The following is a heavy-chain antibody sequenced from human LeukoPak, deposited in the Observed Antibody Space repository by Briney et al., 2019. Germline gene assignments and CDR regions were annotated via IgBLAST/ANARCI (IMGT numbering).Heavy chain of an antibody. CDR3: AKLIVVVPAPRDGMDV. Sequence: GGSLRLSCAASGSTFSSYGMHWVRQAPGKGLEWVAVISYDGSNKYYADSVKGRFTISRDNSKNTLYLQMNSLRTEDTAVYYCAKLIVVVPAPRDGMDVWGKGTTVPVSS. D-gene: IGHD2-2*01. J-gene: IGHJ6*04. V-gene: IGHV3-30*18. CDR1: GSTFSSYG. CDR2: ISYDGSNK.